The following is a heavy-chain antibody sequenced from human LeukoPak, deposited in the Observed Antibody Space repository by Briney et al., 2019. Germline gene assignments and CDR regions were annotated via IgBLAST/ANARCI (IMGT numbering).Heavy chain of an antibody. J-gene: IGHJ4*02. CDR2: ISSISSYI. V-gene: IGHV3-21*06. Sequence: GRSLRLSCVASGFTFRSYSMNWVRQAPGKGLEWVSSISSISSYIYYADSVKGRFTISRDNAKNSLYLQMNSLRAEDTAVYYCARENPRSLYFDYWGQGTLVTVSS. CDR3: ARENPRSLYFDY. D-gene: IGHD1-26*01. CDR1: GFTFRSYS.